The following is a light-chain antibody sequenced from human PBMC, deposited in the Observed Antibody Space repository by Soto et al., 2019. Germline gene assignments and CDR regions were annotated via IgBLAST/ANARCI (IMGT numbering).Light chain of an antibody. Sequence: QAVVTQPPSASGTPGQRVTISCSGSSSNSGSNYVYWYQQLPGTAPKLLIYRNNQRPSGVPDRFSGSKSGTSASLAISGLRSEDEADYYCAAWDDSLSGVVFGGGTQLTVL. CDR1: SSNSGSNY. J-gene: IGLJ2*01. V-gene: IGLV1-47*01. CDR2: RNN. CDR3: AAWDDSLSGVV.